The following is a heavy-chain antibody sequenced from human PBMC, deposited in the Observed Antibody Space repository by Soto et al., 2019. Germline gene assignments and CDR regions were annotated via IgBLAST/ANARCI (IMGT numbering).Heavy chain of an antibody. J-gene: IGHJ6*02. CDR3: ASTLYYYDSSGQNKLYYGMDV. D-gene: IGHD3-22*01. CDR1: GYSFTSYW. V-gene: IGHV5-10-1*01. CDR2: IDPSDSYT. Sequence: GESLKISCKGSGYSFTSYWISWVRQMPGKGLEWMGRIDPSDSYTNYSPSFQGHVTISADKSISTAYLQWSSLKASDTAMYYCASTLYYYDSSGQNKLYYGMDVWGQGTAVTVSS.